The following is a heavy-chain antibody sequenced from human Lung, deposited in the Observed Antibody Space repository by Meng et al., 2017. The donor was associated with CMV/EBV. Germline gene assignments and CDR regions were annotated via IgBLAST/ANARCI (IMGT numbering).Heavy chain of an antibody. D-gene: IGHD6-19*01. J-gene: IGHJ5*02. CDR1: GGSISSSSYY. CDR3: ARRGQWLVNNWFDP. V-gene: IGHV4-39*01. CDR2: IYYSGST. Sequence: SGGSISSSSYYWGWIRQPPGKGLEWIGSIYYSGSTYYNPSLKSRVTISVDTSKNQFSLKLSSVTAADTAVYYCARRGQWLVNNWFDPWGQGTLVTDSS.